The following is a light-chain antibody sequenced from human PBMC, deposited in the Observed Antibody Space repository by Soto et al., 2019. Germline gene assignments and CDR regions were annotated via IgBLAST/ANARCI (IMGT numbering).Light chain of an antibody. J-gene: IGKJ5*01. CDR3: QQYGSSPPIT. CDR2: GAS. V-gene: IGKV3-20*01. Sequence: EIVLTQSPGTLSLSPGERATLSCRASQSVSSSYLAWYQQKPGLAPRLLIYGASSRATGIPDRFSGSGSGTDFTLTISRLEPEDFEVYYCQQYGSSPPITFGQGTRLEIK. CDR1: QSVSSSY.